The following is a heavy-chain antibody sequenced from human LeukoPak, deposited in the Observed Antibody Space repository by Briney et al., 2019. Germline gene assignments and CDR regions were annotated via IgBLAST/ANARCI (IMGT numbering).Heavy chain of an antibody. V-gene: IGHV4-59*01. CDR1: GGSISTYY. J-gene: IGHJ4*02. Sequence: PSETLSLTCSVSGGSISTYYWSWIRQPPGKGLEWIGYIYYSGSTNYNPSLKSRVTISVDTSKNQFSLKLSSVTAADTAVYYCAREFVGALDYWGQGTLVTVSS. CDR3: AREFVGALDY. CDR2: IYYSGST. D-gene: IGHD3-16*01.